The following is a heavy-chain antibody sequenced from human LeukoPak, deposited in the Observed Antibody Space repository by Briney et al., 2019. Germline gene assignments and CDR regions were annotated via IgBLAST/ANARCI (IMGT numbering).Heavy chain of an antibody. V-gene: IGHV3-48*03. CDR2: ISSSGNSI. CDR3: TSPVATAPLGY. J-gene: IGHJ4*02. Sequence: GGSLRLSCAASEFTFSSYEMTWVRQAPGKGLEWVSYISSSGNSIYYADSVKGRFTISRDNAKNTLYLQMNSLRAEDTAVYYCTSPVATAPLGYWGQGTLVTVSS. D-gene: IGHD6-13*01. CDR1: EFTFSSYE.